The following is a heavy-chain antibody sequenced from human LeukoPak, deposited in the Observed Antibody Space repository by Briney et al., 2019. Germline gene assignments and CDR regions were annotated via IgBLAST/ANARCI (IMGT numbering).Heavy chain of an antibody. CDR2: IYWDDDK. J-gene: IGHJ4*02. Sequence: PTLVNPTQTLTLTCTFSEFSLSTSGVGVGWIRQPPGKALEWLALIYWDDDKHCSPSLKSRLTITKDTSKNQVVLTMTNLDPVDTATYYCAHGTYDSSGYYNYFDYWGQGTLVTASS. D-gene: IGHD3-22*01. CDR3: AHGTYDSSGYYNYFDY. CDR1: EFSLSTSGVG. V-gene: IGHV2-5*02.